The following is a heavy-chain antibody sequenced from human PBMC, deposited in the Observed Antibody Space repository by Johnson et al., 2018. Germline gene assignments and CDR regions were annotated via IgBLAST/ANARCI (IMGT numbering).Heavy chain of an antibody. CDR1: GFTFSNAW. CDR2: ISGSGGST. D-gene: IGHD2-2*02. J-gene: IGHJ6*03. V-gene: IGHV3-23*04. Sequence: VQLVESGGGLVKPGGSLRLSCAASGFTFSNAWMSWVRQAPGKGLEWVSAISGSGGSTYYADSVKGRFTISRYNAKNSLYLQMNSLRAEDAAVDYCARRTVVVVPAAIRYYYYYMDVWCKGTTVTVSS. CDR3: ARRTVVVVPAAIRYYYYYMDV.